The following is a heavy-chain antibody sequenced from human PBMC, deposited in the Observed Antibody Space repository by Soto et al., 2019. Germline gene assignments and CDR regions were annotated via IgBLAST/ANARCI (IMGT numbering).Heavy chain of an antibody. D-gene: IGHD3-22*01. CDR1: GFTFGSYS. CDR3: ARDSNYERSGYHLSPDAFDI. CDR2: ISSSSSYI. V-gene: IGHV3-21*01. J-gene: IGHJ3*02. Sequence: GGSLRLSCAAYGFTFGSYSMNWVGQAPGKGLEWASSISSSSSYIYYADSVKGRFTISRDNAKNSLYLQMNSLRAEDTAVYYCARDSNYERSGYHLSPDAFDICG.